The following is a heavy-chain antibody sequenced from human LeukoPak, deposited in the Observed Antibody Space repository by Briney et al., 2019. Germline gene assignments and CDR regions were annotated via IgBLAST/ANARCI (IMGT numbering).Heavy chain of an antibody. V-gene: IGHV3-13*01. CDR3: VRGNWNYYDSGTYGMDV. CDR2: IGRVDDT. Sequence: GGSLRLSCTASGFTFRSYDMHWVRQPTGKGLEWVSTIGRVDDTYYPGSVRGRFTISREDAKNSFYLQMNSLKVEDTAVYFCVRGNWNYYDSGTYGMDVWGQGTTVTVSS. J-gene: IGHJ6*02. CDR1: GFTFRSYD. D-gene: IGHD3-10*01.